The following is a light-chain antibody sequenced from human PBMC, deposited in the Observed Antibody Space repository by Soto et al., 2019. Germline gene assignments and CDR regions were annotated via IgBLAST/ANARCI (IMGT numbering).Light chain of an antibody. CDR3: CSYAGIYTWV. CDR2: EVS. V-gene: IGLV2-11*01. Sequence: QSALTQPRSVSGSPGQSVTISCTGSTSDVGGYNHVSWYQQHPGKPPKLIIYEVSMRPSGVPDRFSGSKSGNTASLTISGLQAGDEADYYCCSYAGIYTWVFGGGTKLTVL. J-gene: IGLJ3*02. CDR1: TSDVGGYNH.